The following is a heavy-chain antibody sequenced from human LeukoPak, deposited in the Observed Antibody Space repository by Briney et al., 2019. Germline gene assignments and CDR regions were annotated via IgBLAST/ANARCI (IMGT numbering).Heavy chain of an antibody. V-gene: IGHV4-39*01. J-gene: IGHJ4*02. CDR2: IYYSGST. D-gene: IGHD6-13*01. Sequence: TSETLSLTCTVSGGSISSSSYYWGWIRQPPGKGLEWIGSIYYSGSTYYNPSLKSRVTISVDTSKNQFSLKLSSVTAADTAVYYCARHSKHRKYSSSWYFDYWGQGTLVTVSS. CDR3: ARHSKHRKYSSSWYFDY. CDR1: GGSISSSSYY.